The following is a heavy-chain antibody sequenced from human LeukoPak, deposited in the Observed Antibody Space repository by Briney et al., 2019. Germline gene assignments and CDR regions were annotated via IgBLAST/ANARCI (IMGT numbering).Heavy chain of an antibody. CDR3: ARDKQHSYGRYFDH. CDR2: MQSTGNS. Sequence: PSETLSLTCTVSAGSISTYHWNWIRKSPEKGLEWIGYMQSTGNSNYNPSFKSRVTISVDMSRNQIVLYLSSVTAADTAVYFCARDKQHSYGRYFDHLGQGILVTVSS. V-gene: IGHV4-59*01. CDR1: AGSISTYH. D-gene: IGHD5-18*01. J-gene: IGHJ4*02.